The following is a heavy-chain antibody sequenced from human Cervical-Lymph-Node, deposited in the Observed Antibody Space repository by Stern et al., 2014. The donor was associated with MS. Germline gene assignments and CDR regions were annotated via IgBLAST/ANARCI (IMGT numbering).Heavy chain of an antibody. CDR1: GYTFTSSA. CDR2: INTFTVTP. V-gene: IGHV7-4-1*02. Sequence: QVQLVQSGSELTKPGASVKVSCKASGYTFTSSAINWVRQAPGQGLEWMGWINTFTVTPTYGQDFTGRVVFSLDTSVSTAYLHISTLKPEDTALYYCSTQGASVFGVSPTRYWGQGTLVSVSS. CDR3: STQGASVFGVSPTRY. J-gene: IGHJ4*02. D-gene: IGHD3-3*01.